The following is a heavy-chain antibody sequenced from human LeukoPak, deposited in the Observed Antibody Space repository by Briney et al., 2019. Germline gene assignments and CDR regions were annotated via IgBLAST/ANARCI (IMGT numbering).Heavy chain of an antibody. CDR3: AKGSDFWSGYSYYYYYYYMDV. CDR1: GFTFSSYA. CDR2: ISNSGGST. J-gene: IGHJ6*03. V-gene: IGHV3-23*01. D-gene: IGHD3-3*01. Sequence: GGSLRLSCAASGFTFSSYAMNWVRQAPGKGLEWVSGISNSGGSTYYADSVKGRFTISRDNSKNTLYLQMNSLRAEDTAVYYCAKGSDFWSGYSYYYYYYYMDVWGKGTTVTVSS.